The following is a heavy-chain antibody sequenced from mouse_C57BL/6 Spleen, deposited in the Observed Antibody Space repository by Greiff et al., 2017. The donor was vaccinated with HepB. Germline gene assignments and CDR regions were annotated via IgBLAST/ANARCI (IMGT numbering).Heavy chain of an antibody. J-gene: IGHJ3*01. CDR1: GYTFTDYY. Sequence: EVQLQQSGPELVKPGASVKISCKASGYTFTDYYMNWVKQSHGKSLEWIGDINPNNGGTSYNQKFKGKATLTVDKSSSTAYMELRSLTSEDSAVYYCARNRGFRAWFAYWGQGTLVTVSA. D-gene: IGHD3-1*01. CDR3: ARNRGFRAWFAY. CDR2: INPNNGGT. V-gene: IGHV1-26*01.